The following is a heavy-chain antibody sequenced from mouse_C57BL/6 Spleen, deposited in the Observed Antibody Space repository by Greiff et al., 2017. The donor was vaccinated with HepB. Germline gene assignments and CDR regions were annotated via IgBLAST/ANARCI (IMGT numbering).Heavy chain of an antibody. V-gene: IGHV1-82*01. D-gene: IGHD2-1*01. J-gene: IGHJ4*01. CDR3: AREGALLYAMDY. Sequence: QVQLKQSGPELVKPGASVKISCKASGYAFSSSWMNWVKQRPGKGLEWIGRIYPGDGDTNYNGKFKGKATLTADKSSSTAYMQLSSLTSEDSAVYFCAREGALLYAMDYWGQGTSVTVSS. CDR2: IYPGDGDT. CDR1: GYAFSSSW.